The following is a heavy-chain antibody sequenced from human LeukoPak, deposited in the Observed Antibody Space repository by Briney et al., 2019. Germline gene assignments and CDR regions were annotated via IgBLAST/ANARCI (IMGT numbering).Heavy chain of an antibody. CDR3: ASLPETSGYADAFDI. Sequence: SVKVSCKASGGTFSSYAISWVRQAPGQGLEWMGRIIPILGIANYAQKFQGRVTITADRSTSTAYMELSSLRSEDTAVYYCASLPETSGYADAFDIWGQGTMVTVSS. CDR1: GGTFSSYA. V-gene: IGHV1-69*04. D-gene: IGHD3-16*01. CDR2: IIPILGIA. J-gene: IGHJ3*02.